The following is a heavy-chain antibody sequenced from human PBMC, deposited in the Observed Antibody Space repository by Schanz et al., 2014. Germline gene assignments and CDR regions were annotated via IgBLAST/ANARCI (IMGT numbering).Heavy chain of an antibody. CDR1: GYTFTSYS. J-gene: IGHJ6*02. CDR3: ARDLTVDTGSVVHYYYYGMDV. D-gene: IGHD5-12*01. V-gene: IGHV1-3*01. Sequence: QVLQVQSGAEVKKPGASVKVSCKASGYTFTSYSIHWVRQAPGQGLEWMGWINVGNGNMKYSQKFQGRVTITRDTSASTSYMELTSLRSEDTAVYFCARDLTVDTGSVVHYYYYGMDVWGQGTTVTVSS. CDR2: INVGNGNM.